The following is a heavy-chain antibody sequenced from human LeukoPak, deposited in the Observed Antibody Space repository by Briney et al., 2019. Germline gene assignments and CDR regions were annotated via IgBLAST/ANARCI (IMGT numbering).Heavy chain of an antibody. Sequence: ASVKVSCKASGYTFTSYDINWVRQATGQGLEWMGWMNPNRGNTGYAQKFQGRVTMTRNTSISTAYMELSSLRSEDTAVYYCARPREMATILERVYSSYYSGMDVWGQGTTVTVSS. CDR2: MNPNRGNT. V-gene: IGHV1-8*01. CDR3: ARPREMATILERVYSSYYSGMDV. J-gene: IGHJ6*02. D-gene: IGHD5-24*01. CDR1: GYTFTSYD.